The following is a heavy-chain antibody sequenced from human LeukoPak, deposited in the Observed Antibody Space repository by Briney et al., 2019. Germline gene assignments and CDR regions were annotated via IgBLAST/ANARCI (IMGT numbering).Heavy chain of an antibody. CDR2: INPNSGGT. J-gene: IGHJ4*02. CDR3: ARETGWYSSFDY. D-gene: IGHD2-15*01. CDR1: GYTFTGYY. V-gene: IGHV1-2*02. Sequence: ASVKVSCKASGYTFTGYYMHWVRQAPGQGLEWMGWINPNSGGTNYAQKFQGRVTMTRDTSISTAYMELSRLRSDDTAVYYCARETGWYSSFDYWGQGTLVTVSS.